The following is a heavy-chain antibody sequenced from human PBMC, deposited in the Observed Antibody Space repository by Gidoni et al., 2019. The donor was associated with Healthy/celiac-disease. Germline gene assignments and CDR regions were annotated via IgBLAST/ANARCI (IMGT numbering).Heavy chain of an antibody. CDR1: GFPFSSYS. V-gene: IGHV3-21*01. CDR2: ISSSSSYI. Sequence: EVQLVESGGGLVKPGGSLRLSCAASGFPFSSYSLNWVRQAPGKGREWVSSISSSSSYIYYADSVKGRFTISRDNAKNSLYLQMNSLRAEDTAVYYCARGDSAVAGLFDYWGQGTLVTVSS. D-gene: IGHD6-19*01. CDR3: ARGDSAVAGLFDY. J-gene: IGHJ4*02.